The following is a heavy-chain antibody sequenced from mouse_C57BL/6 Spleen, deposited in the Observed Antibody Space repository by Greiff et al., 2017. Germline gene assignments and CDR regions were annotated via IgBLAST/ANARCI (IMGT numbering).Heavy chain of an antibody. Sequence: VQLQQSGPELVKPGASVKLSCKASGYTFTSYDINWVKQRPGQGLEWIGWIYPRDGSPKYNEKFKGKATLTVDTSSSTAYMELHSLTSEDSAVYFCAREGRSYYGSSYGYFDVWGTGTTVTVSS. J-gene: IGHJ1*03. D-gene: IGHD1-1*01. CDR1: GYTFTSYD. V-gene: IGHV1-85*01. CDR3: AREGRSYYGSSYGYFDV. CDR2: IYPRDGSP.